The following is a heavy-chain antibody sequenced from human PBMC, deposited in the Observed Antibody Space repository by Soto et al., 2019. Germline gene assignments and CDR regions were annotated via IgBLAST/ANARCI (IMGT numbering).Heavy chain of an antibody. CDR1: GYTFTSYG. V-gene: IGHV1-18*01. CDR3: ERDPNYYDSSGTRFVDSPPKVFDY. CDR2: ISAYNGNR. J-gene: IGHJ4*02. Sequence: ASVKVSYKASGYTFTSYGISWVRQAPGQGLEWMGWISAYNGNRNYAQKLQGRVTMTTDTYTSTAYMELRSLRSDDTAVYYCERDPNYYDSSGTRFVDSPPKVFDYWGQGTLVTVSS. D-gene: IGHD3-22*01.